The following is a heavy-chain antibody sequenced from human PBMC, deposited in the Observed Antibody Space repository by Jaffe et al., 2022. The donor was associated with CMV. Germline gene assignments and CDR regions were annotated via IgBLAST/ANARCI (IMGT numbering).Heavy chain of an antibody. CDR1: GGSISSYY. CDR2: IYTSGST. Sequence: QVQLQESGPGLVKPSETLSLTCTVSGGSISSYYWSWIRQPAGKGLEWIGRIYTSGSTNYNPSLKSRVTMSVDTSKNQFSLKLSSVTAADTAVYYCARDREDYGDYARWFDPWGQGTLVTVSS. J-gene: IGHJ5*02. V-gene: IGHV4-4*07. CDR3: ARDREDYGDYARWFDP. D-gene: IGHD4-17*01.